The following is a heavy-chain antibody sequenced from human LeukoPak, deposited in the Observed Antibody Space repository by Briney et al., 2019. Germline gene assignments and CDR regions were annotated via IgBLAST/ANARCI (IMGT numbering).Heavy chain of an antibody. J-gene: IGHJ3*02. CDR2: IYYSGST. Sequence: SETLSLTCTVSGGSISSSSYYWGWIRQPPGKGLEWIGYIYYSGSTNYNPSLKSRVTISVDTSKNQFSLKLSSVTAADTAVYYCARDGSYYDSSGVAFDIWGQGTMVTVSS. D-gene: IGHD3-22*01. V-gene: IGHV4-61*01. CDR3: ARDGSYYDSSGVAFDI. CDR1: GGSISSSSYY.